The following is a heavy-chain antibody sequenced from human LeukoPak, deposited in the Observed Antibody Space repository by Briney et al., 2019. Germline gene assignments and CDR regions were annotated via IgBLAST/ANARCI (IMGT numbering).Heavy chain of an antibody. J-gene: IGHJ4*02. CDR2: ISGSGGST. CDR3: AKDKLVAAREYYFDY. D-gene: IGHD2-15*01. V-gene: IGHV3-23*01. Sequence: GGSLRLSCAASGFTFSSYAMSWVRQAPGKGLEWVSAISGSGGSTYYADSVKGRFTISRDNSKNTLYLRMNSLRAEDTAVYYCAKDKLVAAREYYFDYWGQGTLVTVSS. CDR1: GFTFSSYA.